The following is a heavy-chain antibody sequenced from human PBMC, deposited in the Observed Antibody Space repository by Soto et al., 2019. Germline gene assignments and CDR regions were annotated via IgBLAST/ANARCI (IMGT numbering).Heavy chain of an antibody. J-gene: IGHJ4*02. CDR1: GGSISSGDYY. D-gene: IGHD3-16*02. CDR2: IYYSGST. CDR3: ARGIMITFGGVIAPPYFDY. V-gene: IGHV4-30-4*01. Sequence: QVQLQESGPGLVKPSQTLSLTCTVSGGSISSGDYYWSWIRQPPGKGLEWIGYIYYSGSTYYNPSLKSRVTISVDTSKNQFSLKLSSVTAADTAVYYCARGIMITFGGVIAPPYFDYWGQGTLVTVSS.